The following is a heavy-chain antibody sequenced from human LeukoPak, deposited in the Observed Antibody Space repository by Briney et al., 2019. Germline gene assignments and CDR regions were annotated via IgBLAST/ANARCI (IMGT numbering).Heavy chain of an antibody. J-gene: IGHJ6*02. CDR2: ISYDGSNK. Sequence: PGGSLRLSCAASGFTFSSYTMHWVRQAPGKGLEWVAVISYDGSNKYYADSVKGQFTISRDNSKSTLYLQMNSLRAEDTAVYYCARDHVPSASYYYGMDVWGQGTTVTVSS. CDR1: GFTFSSYT. CDR3: ARDHVPSASYYYGMDV. V-gene: IGHV3-30-3*01. D-gene: IGHD2-2*01.